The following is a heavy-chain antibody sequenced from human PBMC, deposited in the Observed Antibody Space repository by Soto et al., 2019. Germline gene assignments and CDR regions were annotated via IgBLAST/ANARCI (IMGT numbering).Heavy chain of an antibody. CDR3: ARMHYDSWSGYYTAFDY. CDR2: IKEDGSEK. CDR1: GFTFSSYW. D-gene: IGHD3-3*01. V-gene: IGHV3-7*01. Sequence: GXLRLSCAVSGFTFSSYWMSWVRQAPGNGLEWVANIKEDGSEKYYVDSVRGRFTISRDNAKNSLYLQMDSLRAEDTAVYYCARMHYDSWSGYYTAFDYWGQGTLVTVSS. J-gene: IGHJ4*02.